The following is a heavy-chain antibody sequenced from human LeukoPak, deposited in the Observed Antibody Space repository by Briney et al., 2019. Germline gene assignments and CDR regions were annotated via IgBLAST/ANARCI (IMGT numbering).Heavy chain of an antibody. V-gene: IGHV3-7*04. CDR1: GFTFSSYW. CDR3: ARDIAVVGDDY. D-gene: IGHD6-19*01. CDR2: IKQDGSDK. Sequence: GGSLRLSCAASGFTFSSYWMSWVRQAPGKGLEWVANIKQDGSDKYYVDSVKGRFTISRDNAKNSLYLQMDSLRVEDTAVYYCARDIAVVGDDYWGQGTPVTVSS. J-gene: IGHJ4*02.